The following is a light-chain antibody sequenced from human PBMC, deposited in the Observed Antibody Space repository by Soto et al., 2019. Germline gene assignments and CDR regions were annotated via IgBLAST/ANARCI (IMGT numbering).Light chain of an antibody. CDR2: DTS. Sequence: DIQMTQSPSTLSASVGDRVTITCRASQSISSWLAWYQQKPGKAPKLLIYDTSSLDSGVPSRFSGSGSGTEFTLTISSLQPDDFAIYYCQQYSSYWTFGQGTKVEIK. J-gene: IGKJ1*01. CDR1: QSISSW. V-gene: IGKV1-5*01. CDR3: QQYSSYWT.